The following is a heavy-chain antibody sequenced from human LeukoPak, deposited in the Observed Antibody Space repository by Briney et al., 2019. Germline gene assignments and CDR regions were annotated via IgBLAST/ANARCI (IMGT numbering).Heavy chain of an antibody. Sequence: SETLSLTCTVSGGSISSSRYYWNWIRQHPGKGLEWIGFIFYSGSTYYNPSLKSRLTISVDTSKNQFSLKLSSVTAADTAVYYCARFDSSGYYYFDCWGQGTLVTVSS. D-gene: IGHD3-22*01. CDR3: ARFDSSGYYYFDC. CDR2: IFYSGST. V-gene: IGHV4-31*03. J-gene: IGHJ4*02. CDR1: GGSISSSRYY.